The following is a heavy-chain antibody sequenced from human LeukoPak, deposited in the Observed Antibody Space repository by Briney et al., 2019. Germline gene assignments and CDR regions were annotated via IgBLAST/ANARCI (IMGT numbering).Heavy chain of an antibody. D-gene: IGHD3-22*01. Sequence: PGESLKISCKGSGYSFTSYWIGWVRQMPGKGLEWMGIIYPGDSDTRYSPSFQGQVTISADESISTAYLQWSSLKASDTAMYHCARQRYYDSSGEMAFDIWGQGTMVTVSS. CDR1: GYSFTSYW. CDR2: IYPGDSDT. V-gene: IGHV5-51*01. CDR3: ARQRYYDSSGEMAFDI. J-gene: IGHJ3*02.